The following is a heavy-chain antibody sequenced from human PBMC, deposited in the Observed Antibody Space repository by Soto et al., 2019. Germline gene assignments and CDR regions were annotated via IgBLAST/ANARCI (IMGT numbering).Heavy chain of an antibody. D-gene: IGHD1-1*01. Sequence: QVQLVQSGAEVKKPGSSVKVSCKASGGTFSSYAISWVRQAPGQGLEWMGGIIPIFGTANYTQKFQGRGTITADEATSTAYMELRSLRSEDTAVYYCARGRRRNLWFDPWGQGTLVTVSS. J-gene: IGHJ5*02. CDR1: GGTFSSYA. V-gene: IGHV1-69*12. CDR3: ARGRRRNLWFDP. CDR2: IIPIFGTA.